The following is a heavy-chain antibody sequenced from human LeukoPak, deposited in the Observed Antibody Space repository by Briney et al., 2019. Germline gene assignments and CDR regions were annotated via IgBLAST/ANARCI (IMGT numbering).Heavy chain of an antibody. CDR1: GFTFSSYS. CDR3: ARGGGKRWLQIHD. V-gene: IGHV3-48*01. D-gene: IGHD5-24*01. J-gene: IGHJ4*02. Sequence: PGGSLRLSCAASGFTFSSYSTNWVRQAPGKGLEWVSYISSSSSTIYYADSVKGQFTISRDNAKNSLYLQMNSLRAEDTAVYYCARGGGKRWLQIHDWGQGTLVTVSS. CDR2: ISSSSSTI.